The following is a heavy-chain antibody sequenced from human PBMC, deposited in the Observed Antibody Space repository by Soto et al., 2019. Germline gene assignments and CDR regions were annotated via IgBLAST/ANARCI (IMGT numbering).Heavy chain of an antibody. Sequence: XSVKVSCKASGYTFTSYGISWVRQAPGQGLEWMGWISAYNGNTNYAQKLQGRVTMTTDTSTSTAYMELRSLRSDDTAVYYCARAFDILTGSPFYFDYWGQGNLVTVSS. CDR1: GYTFTSYG. V-gene: IGHV1-18*01. CDR3: ARAFDILTGSPFYFDY. CDR2: ISAYNGNT. D-gene: IGHD3-9*01. J-gene: IGHJ4*02.